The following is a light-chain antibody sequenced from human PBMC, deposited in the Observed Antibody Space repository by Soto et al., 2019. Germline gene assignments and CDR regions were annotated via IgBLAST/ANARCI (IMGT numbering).Light chain of an antibody. CDR3: SSFAGTNSFV. CDR2: GNN. J-gene: IGLJ1*01. Sequence: QSVLTQPPSVSGAPGHRVTISCTGSSSNIGAYDVHWYQQLPGTAPKLLISGNNNRPSGVPDRIFASKSDTTASLTVSGLQAEDEADYYCSSFAGTNSFVFGTGTKLTVL. V-gene: IGLV1-40*01. CDR1: SSNIGAYD.